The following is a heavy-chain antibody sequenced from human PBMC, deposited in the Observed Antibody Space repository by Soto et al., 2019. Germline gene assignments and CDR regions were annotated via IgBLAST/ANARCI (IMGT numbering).Heavy chain of an antibody. D-gene: IGHD3-22*01. V-gene: IGHV4-4*07. CDR2: IYTSGST. J-gene: IGHJ5*02. CDR3: ARVSDASSGNYYYNWYDP. Sequence: SETLSLPCAVSGGSSSSYYWSWIRQPAGKGLEWIGRIYTSGSTNYNPSLKSRVTMSVDTSKNQFSLKLSSVTAADTAAYYCARVSDASSGNYYYNWYDPMGKG. CDR1: GGSSSSYY.